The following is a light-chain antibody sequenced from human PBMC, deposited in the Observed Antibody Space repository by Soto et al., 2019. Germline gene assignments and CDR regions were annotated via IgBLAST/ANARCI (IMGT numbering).Light chain of an antibody. CDR2: SAS. Sequence: DIQHTQCPSTLSASVGESVTITCRAGQNIRIYLNWYQPKPGRAPKLLIHSASPLPSGVPSRFSGSGSGTEFTLPMSRLQPEDFATYYCQQGHSTPYTFGQVTK. CDR1: QNIRIY. V-gene: IGKV1-39*01. J-gene: IGKJ2*01. CDR3: QQGHSTPYT.